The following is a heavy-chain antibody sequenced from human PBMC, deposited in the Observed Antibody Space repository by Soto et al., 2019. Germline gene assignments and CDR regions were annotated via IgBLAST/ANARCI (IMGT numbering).Heavy chain of an antibody. J-gene: IGHJ5*02. D-gene: IGHD2-21*01. V-gene: IGHV4-34*01. Sequence: SETLSLTCVVYDGSLTEYHWSWVRQTPGKGLEWIGEVSHHGTSHYNPSLGSRVIMSFDTSKDQFSLTLQSVTAADTGIYYCARGQSAVDLFLPTPVPFDPWGPETPVTFS. CDR2: VSHHGTS. CDR1: DGSLTEYH. CDR3: ARGQSAVDLFLPTPVPFDP.